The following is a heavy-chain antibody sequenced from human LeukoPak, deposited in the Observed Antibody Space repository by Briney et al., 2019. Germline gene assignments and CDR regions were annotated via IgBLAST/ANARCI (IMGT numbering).Heavy chain of an antibody. Sequence: PGGSLRLSCAASGFTFSSYWVSWVRQAPGKGLEWVTNIKQDGSEKYYVDSVKGRFTISRDNDKNSLYLQMNSLRAEDTAVYYCARVDWNRLGMNYWGQGTLVTVSS. D-gene: IGHD1/OR15-1a*01. CDR2: IKQDGSEK. V-gene: IGHV3-7*01. CDR3: ARVDWNRLGMNY. J-gene: IGHJ4*02. CDR1: GFTFSSYW.